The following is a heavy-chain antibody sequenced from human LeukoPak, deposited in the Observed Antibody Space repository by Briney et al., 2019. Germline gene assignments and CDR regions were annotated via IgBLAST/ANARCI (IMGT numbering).Heavy chain of an antibody. D-gene: IGHD2-2*01. Sequence: SVKVSCKASGGTFSSYAISWVRQAPGQGLEWMGRIIPIFGKANCAQKFQGRVTITTDESTSTAYMELSSLRSEDTAVYYCARGCSTGFDYWGQGTLVTVSS. CDR2: IIPIFGKA. CDR3: ARGCSTGFDY. J-gene: IGHJ4*02. CDR1: GGTFSSYA. V-gene: IGHV1-69*05.